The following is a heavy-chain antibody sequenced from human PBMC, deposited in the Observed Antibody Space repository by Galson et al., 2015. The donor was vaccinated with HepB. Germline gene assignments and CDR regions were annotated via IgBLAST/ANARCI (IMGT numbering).Heavy chain of an antibody. V-gene: IGHV3-23*01. Sequence: SLRLSCAASGFTFSSFAMSWVRQAPGKGLEWVSGITDNDATTYYADSVKGRFTISRDISKNTVYLQMNGLRAEDTAVYYCAKDYGDCSNGFFYAIPLDYWGQGTLVTVSS. J-gene: IGHJ4*02. D-gene: IGHD2-2*03. CDR3: AKDYGDCSNGFFYAIPLDY. CDR2: ITDNDATT. CDR1: GFTFSSFA.